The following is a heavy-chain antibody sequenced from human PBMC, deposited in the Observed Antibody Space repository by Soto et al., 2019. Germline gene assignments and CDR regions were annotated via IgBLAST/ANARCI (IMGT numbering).Heavy chain of an antibody. Sequence: QVQLVQSGAEVKKSGASVKVSCKPSGYSFSDYFIQWVRQAPGQGLEWVAWINPKTAATNYAKKFQGRGSLTWDTSSPTAYMELTRLRPDDTAVYYCARIKWGLNYYNGMDVWGQGTTVIVSS. CDR2: INPKTAAT. CDR3: ARIKWGLNYYNGMDV. CDR1: GYSFSDYF. D-gene: IGHD1-26*01. J-gene: IGHJ6*02. V-gene: IGHV1-2*02.